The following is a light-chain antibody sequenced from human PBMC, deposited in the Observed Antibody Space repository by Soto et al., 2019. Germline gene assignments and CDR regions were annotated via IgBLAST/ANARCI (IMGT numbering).Light chain of an antibody. Sequence: DIQMTQSPSTLSASIGDRVTITCRASQSISSWLAWYQQKPGKAPKLLIYKASILESGVPSRLSGSGSGTEFSLTIISLLPEDFATYYCQQYNTYWTFAQGTKVEIK. J-gene: IGKJ1*01. V-gene: IGKV1-5*03. CDR3: QQYNTYWT. CDR1: QSISSW. CDR2: KAS.